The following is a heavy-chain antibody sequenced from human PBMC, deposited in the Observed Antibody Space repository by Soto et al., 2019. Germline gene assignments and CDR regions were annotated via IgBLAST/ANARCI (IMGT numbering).Heavy chain of an antibody. CDR1: GGSFSGYD. CDR3: ARGVPGY. J-gene: IGHJ4*02. CDR2: INDSGST. D-gene: IGHD7-27*01. Sequence: QVQLQQWGAGLLKPSETLSLTCAVYGGSFSGYDWAWIRQSPGKGLEWIGEINDSGSTKYNQSLKSRVTIAVDSSKKQFSLKVTSVTAADTAVYYCARGVPGYWGQGTLVTVSS. V-gene: IGHV4-34*01.